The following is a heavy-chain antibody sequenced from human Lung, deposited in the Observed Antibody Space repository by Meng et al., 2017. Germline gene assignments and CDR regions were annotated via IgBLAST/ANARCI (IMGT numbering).Heavy chain of an antibody. J-gene: IGHJ4*02. V-gene: IGHV4-34*01. CDR1: GGSFSDYY. CDR2: INHSGST. CDR3: ARGPTTMAHDFDY. Sequence: QVQLRQWGAGLLKPLETLSLTCVVFGGSFSDYYWGWIRQPPGKGLEWIGEINHSGSTNYNPSLESRATISVDTSQNNLSLKLSSVTAADSAVYYCARGPTTMAHDFDYWGQGTLVTVSS. D-gene: IGHD4-11*01.